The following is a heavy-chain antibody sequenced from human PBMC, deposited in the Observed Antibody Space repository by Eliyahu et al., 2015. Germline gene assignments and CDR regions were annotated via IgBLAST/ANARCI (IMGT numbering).Heavy chain of an antibody. CDR2: ISSSGSTI. Sequence: EVQLVESGGGLVQPGGSLRLSCAASGFTFSXYERNWVRQAPGKGLGWVSYISSSGSTIYYADSVKGRFTISRDNAKNSPYLQMNSLRAEDTAVYYCARAYTVTPGWGYYYGMDVWGQGTTVTVSS. CDR1: GFTFSXYE. CDR3: ARAYTVTPGWGYYYGMDV. J-gene: IGHJ6*02. D-gene: IGHD4-11*01. V-gene: IGHV3-48*03.